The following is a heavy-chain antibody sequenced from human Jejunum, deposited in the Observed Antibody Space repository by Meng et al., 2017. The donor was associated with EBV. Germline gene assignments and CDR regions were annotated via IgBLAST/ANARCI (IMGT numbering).Heavy chain of an antibody. CDR3: ASDISTATFGY. V-gene: IGHV7-4-1*02. D-gene: IGHD2-21*02. J-gene: IGHJ4*02. Sequence: RLAQAGLGLKRPGASLNVSRKASGNTFAPYAMKWVRQAPGHGLEWRGWINTNTGNPTSARGFTGRFVFSVDTSVSTASLQISSLKAEDTAVYYCASDISTATFGYWGQGTLVTVSS. CDR2: INTNTGNP. CDR1: GNTFAPYA.